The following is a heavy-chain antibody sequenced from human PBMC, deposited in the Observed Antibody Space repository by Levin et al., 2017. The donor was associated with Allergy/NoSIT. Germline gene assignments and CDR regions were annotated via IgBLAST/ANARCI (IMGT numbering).Heavy chain of an antibody. CDR2: MYYSGST. CDR1: GGSISSNTYF. J-gene: IGHJ3*02. V-gene: IGHV4-39*01. CDR3: ARQGHGSWYTPSLDI. D-gene: IGHD6-13*01. Sequence: PSETLSLTCTVSGGSISSNTYFWNWIRQPPGKGLEWVGSMYYSGSTYYNPSLKSRVTISVDTSKNQFSLKLNSVTAADTAVYYCARQGHGSWYTPSLDIWGPGTMVTVSS.